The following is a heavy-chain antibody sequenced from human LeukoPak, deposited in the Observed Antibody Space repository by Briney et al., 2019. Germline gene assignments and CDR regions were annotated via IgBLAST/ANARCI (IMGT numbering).Heavy chain of an antibody. J-gene: IGHJ3*02. V-gene: IGHV3-33*01. D-gene: IGHD2-21*02. CDR3: ARDQSPYCGGDCFGSRPSSAFDI. CDR2: IWYDGSNK. CDR1: GFTFSSYG. Sequence: GGSLRLSCAASGFTFSSYGMHWVRQAPGKGLDWVAVIWYDGSNKYYADSVKGRFTISRDNSKNTLYLQMNSLRAEDTAVYYCARDQSPYCGGDCFGSRPSSAFDIWGQGTMVTVSS.